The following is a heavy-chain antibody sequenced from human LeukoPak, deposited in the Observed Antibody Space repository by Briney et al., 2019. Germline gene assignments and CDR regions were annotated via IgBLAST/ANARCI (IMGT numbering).Heavy chain of an antibody. CDR3: AKDLPAVAYLHGAFDF. J-gene: IGHJ3*01. V-gene: IGHV3-23*01. CDR1: GLTFSSYA. CDR2: ISGSGEST. D-gene: IGHD6-19*01. Sequence: PGGSLRLSCAASGLTFSSYAMSWVRQAPGKGLEWVSAISGSGESTFYADSVKGRFTISRDNSKNSLYLQMNSLRAEDTALYYCAKDLPAVAYLHGAFDFWGQGTMVTVSS.